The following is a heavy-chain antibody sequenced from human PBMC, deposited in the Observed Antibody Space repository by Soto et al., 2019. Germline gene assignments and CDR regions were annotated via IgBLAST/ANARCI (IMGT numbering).Heavy chain of an antibody. CDR1: GGSFSGYY. CDR2: INHSGST. J-gene: IGHJ5*02. V-gene: IGHV4-34*01. CDR3: ARTSITGNDNWFDP. Sequence: QVQLQQWGAGLLKPSETLSLTCAVYGGSFSGYYWSWIRQPPGKGLEWIGEINHSGSTNYNPSLKSRVTISVDTPKNQFSLKLSSVTAADTAVYYCARTSITGNDNWFDPWGQGTLVTVSS. D-gene: IGHD1-20*01.